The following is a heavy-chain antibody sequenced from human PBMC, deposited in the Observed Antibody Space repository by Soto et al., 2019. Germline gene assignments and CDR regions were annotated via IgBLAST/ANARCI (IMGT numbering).Heavy chain of an antibody. CDR3: ASSAGLDHLLNYYGVNV. CDR2: IIPVLGTP. J-gene: IGHJ6*02. CDR1: GGTFTSTA. Sequence: QVLLVQSSAEVKKPGSSVKVSCKASGGTFTSTAFSWVRQAPGQGLEWMGGIIPVLGTPNYAQKFQARLTVTANSSTTTVHMDLSSLRSDDTAVYYCASSAGLDHLLNYYGVNVWGQGTTVTVSS. D-gene: IGHD6-13*01. V-gene: IGHV1-69*01.